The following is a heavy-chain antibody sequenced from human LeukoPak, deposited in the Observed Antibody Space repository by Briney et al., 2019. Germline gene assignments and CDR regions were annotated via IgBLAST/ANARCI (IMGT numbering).Heavy chain of an antibody. Sequence: PSETLSLTCTVSGGSISSHYWSWIRQPPGKGLEWIGYIYYSGSTNYNPSLKSRVTISVDTSKNQFSLKLSSVTAADTAVYYCARTIFGEDYYYYYYMDVWGKGTTVTASS. J-gene: IGHJ6*03. CDR1: GGSISSHY. D-gene: IGHD3-3*01. CDR3: ARTIFGEDYYYYYYMDV. V-gene: IGHV4-59*11. CDR2: IYYSGST.